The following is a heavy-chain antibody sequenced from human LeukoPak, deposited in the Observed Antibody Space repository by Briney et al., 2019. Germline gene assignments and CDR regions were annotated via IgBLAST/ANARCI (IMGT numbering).Heavy chain of an antibody. CDR2: INPNSGGT. CDR3: AKARGSYLTRPDY. D-gene: IGHD1-26*01. Sequence: ASVKVSCKASGYTFTGYYMHWVRQAPGQGLEWMGWINPNSGGTNYAQKFRGRVTMTRDTSISTAYMELSRLRSDDTAVYYCAKARGSYLTRPDYWGQGTLVTVSS. J-gene: IGHJ4*02. CDR1: GYTFTGYY. V-gene: IGHV1-2*02.